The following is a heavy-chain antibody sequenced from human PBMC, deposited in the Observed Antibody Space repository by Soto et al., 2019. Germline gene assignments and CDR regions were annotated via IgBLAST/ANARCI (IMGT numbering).Heavy chain of an antibody. V-gene: IGHV4-4*02. CDR3: ARVSGSYYYGMDV. D-gene: IGHD1-26*01. CDR1: GGSISSSNW. Sequence: PSETLSLTCAVSGGSISSSNWWSWVRQPPGKGLEWIGEIYHSGSTNYNPSLKSRVTISVDKSKNQFSLKLSSVTAADTAVYYCARVSGSYYYGMDVWGQGTTLTVSS. J-gene: IGHJ6*02. CDR2: IYHSGST.